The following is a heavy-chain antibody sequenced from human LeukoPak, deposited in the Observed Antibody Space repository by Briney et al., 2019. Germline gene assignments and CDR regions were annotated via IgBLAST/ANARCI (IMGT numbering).Heavy chain of an antibody. CDR3: ARSPQQWLVQFDY. V-gene: IGHV4-59*01. D-gene: IGHD6-19*01. Sequence: PSETLSLTCTVSGGSISNYYWSWIRQPPGKGLEWIGYVYYSGSTDYNPSLKSRVTISVDTSKNQFSLKLSSVTAADTAVYYCARSPQQWLVQFDYWGQGTLVIVSS. J-gene: IGHJ4*02. CDR1: GGSISNYY. CDR2: VYYSGST.